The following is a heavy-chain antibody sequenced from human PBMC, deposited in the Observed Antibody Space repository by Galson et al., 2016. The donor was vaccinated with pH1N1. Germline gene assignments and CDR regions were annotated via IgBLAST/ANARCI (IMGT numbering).Heavy chain of an antibody. Sequence: SLRLSCATSGFTSSSYNMNWVRQAPGKGLEWVAYISSGSTTIYYADSVRGRFTISRDEAKKSLYLQMSSLRVEDTAVYFCARGNGGYAHFDSWGQGTMVTVSS. CDR1: GFTSSSYN. V-gene: IGHV3-48*01. CDR2: ISSGSTTI. CDR3: ARGNGGYAHFDS. D-gene: IGHD5-12*01. J-gene: IGHJ4*02.